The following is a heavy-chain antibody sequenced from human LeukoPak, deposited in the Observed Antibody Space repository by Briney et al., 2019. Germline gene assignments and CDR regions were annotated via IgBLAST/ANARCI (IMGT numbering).Heavy chain of an antibody. J-gene: IGHJ4*02. D-gene: IGHD6-19*01. CDR2: IYSGGTT. CDR3: ARVQRGIAVALDY. V-gene: IGHV3-53*03. Sequence: GGSLRLSCAASGFTVSSNYMTWVRQAPGKGLEWVSVIYSGGTTYSTDSVKGRFTLSRDNSRNTVFLQMNSLRAEDTAVYYCARVQRGIAVALDYWGQGTLATVSS. CDR1: GFTVSSNY.